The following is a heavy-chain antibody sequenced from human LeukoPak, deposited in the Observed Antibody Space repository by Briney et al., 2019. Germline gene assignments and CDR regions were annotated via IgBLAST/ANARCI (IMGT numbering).Heavy chain of an antibody. J-gene: IGHJ2*01. CDR2: TYYSGST. Sequence: PSETLSLTCTVSGGSISSYYWSWIRQPPGKGLEWIGYTYYSGSTNYNPPLKSRVTMSVDTSKNQFSLNLGSVTAADTAVYYCARAGGGRYWYFDLWGRGTLVTVSS. CDR3: ARAGGGRYWYFDL. CDR1: GGSISSYY. D-gene: IGHD2-15*01. V-gene: IGHV4-59*12.